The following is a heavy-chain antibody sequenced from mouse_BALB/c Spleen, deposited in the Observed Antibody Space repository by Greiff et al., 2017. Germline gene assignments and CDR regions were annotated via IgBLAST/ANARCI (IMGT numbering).Heavy chain of an antibody. CDR3: ARVGYGSSLAMDY. CDR2: ISSGGST. D-gene: IGHD1-1*01. J-gene: IGHJ4*01. CDR1: GFTFSSYA. V-gene: IGHV5-6-5*01. Sequence: EVQRVESGGGLVTPGGSLKLSCAASGFTFSSYAMSWVRQTPEKRLEWVASISSGGSTYYPDSVKGRFTISRDNARNILYLQMSSLRTEDTAMYYGARVGYGSSLAMDYWGQGTSVTVSA.